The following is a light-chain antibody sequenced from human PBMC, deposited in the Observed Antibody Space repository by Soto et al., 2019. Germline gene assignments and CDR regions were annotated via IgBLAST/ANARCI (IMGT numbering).Light chain of an antibody. CDR3: QQRSNWPPWT. J-gene: IGKJ1*01. V-gene: IGKV3-11*01. Sequence: EIVLTQSPATLYLSPGESATLSCRASQSVSSYLAWYQQKPGQAPRLLIYDASNRATGIPVRFSGSGSGTDFTLTISSLEPEDFAVYYCQQRSNWPPWTFGQGTKVEIK. CDR1: QSVSSY. CDR2: DAS.